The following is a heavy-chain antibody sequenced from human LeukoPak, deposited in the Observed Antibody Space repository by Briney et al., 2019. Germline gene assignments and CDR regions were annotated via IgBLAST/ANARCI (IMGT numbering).Heavy chain of an antibody. V-gene: IGHV4-38-2*02. Sequence: SETLSLTCTVSGYSISSGYYWEWIRQPPGKGLEWIGSIYHSGNTYYNPSLKSRVTISMDTSTNQFSLKLTSVTAADTAVYYCARHLRAYSSSWYGGNWFDPWGQGTLVTVSS. D-gene: IGHD6-13*01. CDR2: IYHSGNT. CDR1: GYSISSGYY. J-gene: IGHJ5*02. CDR3: ARHLRAYSSSWYGGNWFDP.